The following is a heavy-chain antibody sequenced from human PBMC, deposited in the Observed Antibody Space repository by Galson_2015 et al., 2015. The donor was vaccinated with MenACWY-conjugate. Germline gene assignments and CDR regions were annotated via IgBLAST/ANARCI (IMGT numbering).Heavy chain of an antibody. J-gene: IGHJ3*02. V-gene: IGHV2-5*02. CDR3: AHRMVGSSGPDAFEI. Sequence: PALVNPTQPLTLPCTFSGFSLRTSGVGVGWIRQPPGKGLEWLALTFWDGDKRYSPSLKSRLTITKDTSKNQVVLTMTTMDPGDTATYYCAHRMVGSSGPDAFEIWGQGTMVTVSS. CDR1: GFSLRTSGVG. D-gene: IGHD3-22*01. CDR2: TFWDGDK.